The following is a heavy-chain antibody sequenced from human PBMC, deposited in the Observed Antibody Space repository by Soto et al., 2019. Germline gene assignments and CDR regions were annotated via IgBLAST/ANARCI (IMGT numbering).Heavy chain of an antibody. J-gene: IGHJ3*01. D-gene: IGHD2-8*01. V-gene: IGHV3-23*01. Sequence: EVKLLESGGGLVQPGGSLRRSCDASGFTFSAYTMSWVRQVRGKRLHWVSGIFGSGGGIQYADSVRCRFTVSRDNSKNTLSLQMDSLRAEDKAVYYCAKDLIANNGVCESFDLWGQGTEVTVSS. CDR3: AKDLIANNGVCESFDL. CDR2: IFGSGGGI. CDR1: GFTFSAYT.